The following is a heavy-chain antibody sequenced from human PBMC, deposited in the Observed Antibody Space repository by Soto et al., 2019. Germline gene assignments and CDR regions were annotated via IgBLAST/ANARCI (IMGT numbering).Heavy chain of an antibody. J-gene: IGHJ6*04. CDR2: IYWDDDK. Sequence: SGPTLVNPTQTLTLTCTFSGFSLSTSGVGVGWIRQPPGKALECLALIYWDDDKRYSPSLRSRLTITKDTSRNQVVLAMTNMDPVDAGNFYCFLYYFWDLGDAGVRGVFAIRAKGTSVTVSS. V-gene: IGHV2-5*02. CDR3: FLYYFWDLGDAGVRGVFAI. D-gene: IGHD3-10*01. CDR1: GFSLSTSGVG.